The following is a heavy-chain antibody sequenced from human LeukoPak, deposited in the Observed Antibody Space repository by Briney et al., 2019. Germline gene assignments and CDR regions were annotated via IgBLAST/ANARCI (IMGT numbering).Heavy chain of an antibody. CDR2: ISYDGGKT. D-gene: IGHD3-3*01. CDR1: GFIFSGYA. V-gene: IGHV3-30-3*01. J-gene: IGHJ4*02. CDR3: ARGFNDFWSGSQLEY. Sequence: GGSLRLSCAASGFIFSGYAMHWVRQAPGKGLEWVAVISYDGGKTYYADSVKGRFTISRDNSKSTLYLQINSLRSEDTAVYYCARGFNDFWSGSQLEYWGQGTLVTVSS.